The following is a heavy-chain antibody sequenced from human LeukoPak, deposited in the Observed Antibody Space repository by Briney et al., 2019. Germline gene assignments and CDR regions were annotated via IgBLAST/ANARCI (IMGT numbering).Heavy chain of an antibody. V-gene: IGHV3-23*01. Sequence: PGRSLRLSCAASGFTFSSYAMHWVRQAPGKGLEWVSAISGSGGSTYYADSVKGRFTISRDNSKNTLYLQMNSLRAEDTAVYYCAKFGLYCGGDCYPPDFDYWGQGTLVTVSS. CDR1: GFTFSSYA. J-gene: IGHJ4*02. CDR3: AKFGLYCGGDCYPPDFDY. CDR2: ISGSGGST. D-gene: IGHD2-21*01.